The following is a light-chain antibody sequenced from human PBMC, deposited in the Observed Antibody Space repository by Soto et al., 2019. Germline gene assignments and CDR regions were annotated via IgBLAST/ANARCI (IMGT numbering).Light chain of an antibody. CDR3: QQLNSYPLT. J-gene: IGKJ4*01. CDR1: QGISTY. V-gene: IGKV1-9*01. Sequence: DIQLTQSPSFLSASVGDRVTITCRASQGISTYLAWYQQTPGKAPKLLISAASTLQSGVPSRFSGSGSGTEFTLTISSLQPEDFATYYCQQLNSYPLTFGGGTKVDIK. CDR2: AAS.